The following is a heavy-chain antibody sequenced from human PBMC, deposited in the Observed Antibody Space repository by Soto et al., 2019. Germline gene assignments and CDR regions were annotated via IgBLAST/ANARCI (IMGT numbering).Heavy chain of an antibody. D-gene: IGHD6-13*01. V-gene: IGHV1-2*04. J-gene: IGHJ5*02. CDR1: GYTFTGYY. CDR2: INPNSGGT. CDR3: ARALNSRRIAAAGRRGWFDP. Sequence: QVQLVQSGAEVKKPGASVKASCKASGYTFTGYYMHWVRQAPGQGLEWMGWINPNSGGTNYAQKFQGWVTMTRDTFISTAYMELSRLRSDDTAVYYCARALNSRRIAAAGRRGWFDPWGQGTLVTVSS.